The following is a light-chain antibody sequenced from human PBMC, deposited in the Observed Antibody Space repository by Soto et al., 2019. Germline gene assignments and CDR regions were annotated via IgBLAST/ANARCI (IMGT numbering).Light chain of an antibody. CDR2: DAS. CDR3: QQRSSSPLT. J-gene: IGKJ4*01. V-gene: IGKV3-11*01. Sequence: EIVLTQSPATLALSPGERATLSCRASQSVSSFLAWYQQKPGQAPRLLIYDASKRATGISARFSGSGSGTDFTLTISSLEPEDFAVYYCQQRSSSPLTFGGGTKVEIK. CDR1: QSVSSF.